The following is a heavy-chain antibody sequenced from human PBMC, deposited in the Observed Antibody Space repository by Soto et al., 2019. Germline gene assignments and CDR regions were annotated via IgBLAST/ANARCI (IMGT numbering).Heavy chain of an antibody. CDR2: ISGSGGST. D-gene: IGHD6-6*01. CDR3: AKDVTGKAARSDWFDP. V-gene: IGHV3-23*01. CDR1: GFTFSSYA. Sequence: PGGSLSLSCAASGFTFSSYAMSWVRQAPGKGLEWVSAISGSGGSTYYADSVKGRFTISGDNSKNTLYLQMNSLKAEDTAVYYCAKDVTGKAARSDWFDPWGQGTLVTVSS. J-gene: IGHJ5*02.